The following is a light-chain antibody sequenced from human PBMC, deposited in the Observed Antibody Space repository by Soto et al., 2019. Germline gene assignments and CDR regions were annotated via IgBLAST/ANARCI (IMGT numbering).Light chain of an antibody. V-gene: IGLV2-14*03. CDR2: GVT. Sequence: QSALTQPTSGSGSPGQSITISCTGNHNDIGTYDYVSWYQQHPGRAPRLLIHGVTTRPSGISDRFSASKSGLTASLTISGLQPEDEADYYCSSFTSNRIYVFGPGTKVTVL. CDR3: SSFTSNRIYV. CDR1: HNDIGTYDY. J-gene: IGLJ1*01.